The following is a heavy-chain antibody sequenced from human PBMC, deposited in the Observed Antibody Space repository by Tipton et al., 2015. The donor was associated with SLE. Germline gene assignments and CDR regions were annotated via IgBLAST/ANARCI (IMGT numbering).Heavy chain of an antibody. V-gene: IGHV4-30-2*06. J-gene: IGHJ3*01. CDR3: ARDWRRAATFDV. CDR2: IYNNENT. CDR1: GGSINSGGFS. D-gene: IGHD3-3*01. Sequence: TLSLTCAVSGGSINSGGFSWTWIRQLPGKGLEWIGYIYNNENTYYNPSLESRVTISVDTSKNQFSLKLNSVTGADTAVYYCARDWRRAATFDVWGQGTRVTVCS.